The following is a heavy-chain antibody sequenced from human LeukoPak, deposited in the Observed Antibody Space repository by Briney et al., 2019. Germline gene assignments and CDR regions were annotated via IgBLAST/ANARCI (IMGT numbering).Heavy chain of an antibody. CDR1: GGSFSGYY. J-gene: IGHJ6*03. Sequence: PSETLSLTCAVYGGSFSGYYWSWIRQPPGKGLEWIGEINHSGSTNYNPSLKSRVTISVDTSKNQFSLKLSSVTAADTAVYYCARGYRATSRHWGYYYYYMDVWGKGTTATVSS. V-gene: IGHV4-34*01. CDR3: ARGYRATSRHWGYYYYYMDV. CDR2: INHSGST. D-gene: IGHD7-27*01.